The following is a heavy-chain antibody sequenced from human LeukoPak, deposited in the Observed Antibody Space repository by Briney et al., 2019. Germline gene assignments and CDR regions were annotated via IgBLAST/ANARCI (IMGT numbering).Heavy chain of an antibody. V-gene: IGHV3-30-3*01. J-gene: IGHJ4*02. D-gene: IGHD2-2*01. CDR2: IGSDGSVK. CDR1: GFSFSTYS. Sequence: PGGSLRLSCATSGFSFSTYSMHWVRQAPGKGLEWLAVIGSDGSVKYYADSVKGRFTISRDNSRNTLDLQMNSLRAEDTAVYYCTTNPRTSCCLFDSWGQGTLVTVSS. CDR3: TTNPRTSCCLFDS.